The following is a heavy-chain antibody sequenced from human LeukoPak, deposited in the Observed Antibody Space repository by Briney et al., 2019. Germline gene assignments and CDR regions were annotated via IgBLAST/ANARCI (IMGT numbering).Heavy chain of an antibody. CDR2: ISAYNGNT. D-gene: IGHD3-3*01. J-gene: IGHJ3*02. V-gene: IGHV1-18*01. CDR3: ARGAIFGVASLDAFDI. CDR1: GYSFSTYG. Sequence: ASVKVSCKASGYSFSTYGITWVRQAPGQGLEWVGWISAYNGNTNYAQKLQGRVTMTTDTSTNTAYMELSSLRSEDTTVYYCARGAIFGVASLDAFDIWGQGTMVTVSS.